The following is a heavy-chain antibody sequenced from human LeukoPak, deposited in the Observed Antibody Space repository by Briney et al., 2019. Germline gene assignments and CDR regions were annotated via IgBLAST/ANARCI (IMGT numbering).Heavy chain of an antibody. Sequence: PSQTLSLTCTVSGGSISSGAYYWSWIRQHPGKGLEWIGYIYYSGSTYYNPSLKSRVPISVDTSKNQFSLKLSSVTAADTAVYYCARAMSAPPNWFDPWGQGTLVTVSS. CDR3: ARAMSAPPNWFDP. D-gene: IGHD3-22*01. V-gene: IGHV4-31*03. J-gene: IGHJ5*02. CDR1: GGSISSGAYY. CDR2: IYYSGST.